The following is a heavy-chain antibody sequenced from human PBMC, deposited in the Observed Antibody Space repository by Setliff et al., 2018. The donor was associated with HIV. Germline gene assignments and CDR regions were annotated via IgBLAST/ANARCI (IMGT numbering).Heavy chain of an antibody. CDR2: VNRDGSST. CDR1: GFSFDRFW. V-gene: IGHV3-74*01. J-gene: IGHJ4*02. Sequence: PGGSLRLSCAASGFSFDRFWMHWVRQAPGKGLVWVSRVNRDGSSTTYADSVKDRFTISRDNAKNTLYLQMNSPRAEDTGVYYCHSGYDTEEQSYFDYWGQGALVTVSS. D-gene: IGHD5-12*01. CDR3: HSGYDTEEQSYFDY.